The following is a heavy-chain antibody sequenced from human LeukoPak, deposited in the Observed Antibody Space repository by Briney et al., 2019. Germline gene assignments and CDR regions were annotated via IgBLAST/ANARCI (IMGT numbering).Heavy chain of an antibody. Sequence: GGSLRLSCAASGFTFSSYAMHWVRQAPGKGLEWVAVISYDGSSKYYADSVKGRFTISRDNSKNTLYLQMNSLRAEDMAVYYCARTGIAARPGAFDIWGQGTMVTVSS. J-gene: IGHJ3*02. CDR1: GFTFSSYA. D-gene: IGHD6-6*01. V-gene: IGHV3-30-3*01. CDR3: ARTGIAARPGAFDI. CDR2: ISYDGSSK.